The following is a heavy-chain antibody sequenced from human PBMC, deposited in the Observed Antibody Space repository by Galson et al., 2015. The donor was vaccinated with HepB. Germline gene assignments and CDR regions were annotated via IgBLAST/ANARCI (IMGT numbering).Heavy chain of an antibody. D-gene: IGHD6-13*01. CDR1: GFTFSSYA. CDR2: ISYDGSNK. J-gene: IGHJ6*02. Sequence: SLRLSCAASGFTFSSYALHWVRQAPGKGLEWVAVISYDGSNKNYADSVKGRFTISRDESRNTLHLQMNSLRAEDTAIYYCARDNGPSRSWVDGVIYYGLAGWGQGTTVTVSS. V-gene: IGHV3-30*04. CDR3: ARDNGPSRSWVDGVIYYGLAG.